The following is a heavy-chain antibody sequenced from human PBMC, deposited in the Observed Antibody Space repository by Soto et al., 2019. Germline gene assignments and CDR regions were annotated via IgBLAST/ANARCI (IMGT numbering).Heavy chain of an antibody. V-gene: IGHV1-69*01. D-gene: IGHD4-4*01. CDR1: GVTFNRQD. CDR3: ATSEGRDRYSFDY. Sequence: QVQLVQSGAEVKKPGSSVKVSCKASGVTFNRQDMRWVRQAPGQGLEWMGGIIPMFGTPHYAEKFQDRVTITADESTGTAYLELSSPTPEDTAVYYCATSEGRDRYSFDYWGPGTLVTVS. CDR2: IIPMFGTP. J-gene: IGHJ4*02.